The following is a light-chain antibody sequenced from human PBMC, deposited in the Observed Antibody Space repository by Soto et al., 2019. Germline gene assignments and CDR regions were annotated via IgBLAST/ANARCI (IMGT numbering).Light chain of an antibody. J-gene: IGLJ1*01. CDR1: SGDGGGHNA. CDR2: DVY. V-gene: IGLV2-14*03. Sequence: QSALTQPASVSGSPGQSITLSCTGTSGDGGGHNAVSWYQQHPGKAPKLLIYDVYNRPSGASNRFSGSKSGNTASLTISGLQAEDEADYYCSSYERSGAYVFGTGSKVTVL. CDR3: SSYERSGAYV.